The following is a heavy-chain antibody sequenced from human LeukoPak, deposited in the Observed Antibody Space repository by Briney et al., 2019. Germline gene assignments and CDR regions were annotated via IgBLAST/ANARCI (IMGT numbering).Heavy chain of an antibody. D-gene: IGHD2-21*02. CDR2: ISYDGSNK. CDR3: ANTQPSGGDSPPYYYYGMAV. CDR1: GFTFSSYG. V-gene: IGHV3-30*18. Sequence: QSGRSLRLSCAASGFTFSSYGMHWVRQAPGKGLEWVAVISYDGSNKYYADSVKGRFTISRDNSKNTLYLQMTSMRAEDTAVYCRANTQPSGGDSPPYYYYGMAVWGQPSTVTVSS. J-gene: IGHJ6*02.